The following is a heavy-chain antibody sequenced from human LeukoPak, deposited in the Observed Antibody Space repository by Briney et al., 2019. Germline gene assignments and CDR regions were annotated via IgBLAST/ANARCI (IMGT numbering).Heavy chain of an antibody. J-gene: IGHJ5*02. D-gene: IGHD3-22*01. CDR3: AREEGGSYYDSSGYYYNWFDP. V-gene: IGHV4-59*11. Sequence: SETLSLTCTVSGGSIGSHYWTWIRQPPGKGLEWIGYIYYSGSTNYNPSLKSRATISVDTSKNQFSLKLSSVTAADPAVYYCAREEGGSYYDSSGYYYNWFDPWGQGALVTVSS. CDR1: GGSIGSHY. CDR2: IYYSGST.